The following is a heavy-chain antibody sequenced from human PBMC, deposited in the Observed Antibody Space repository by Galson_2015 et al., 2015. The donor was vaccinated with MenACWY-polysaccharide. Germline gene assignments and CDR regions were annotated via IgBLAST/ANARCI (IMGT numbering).Heavy chain of an antibody. V-gene: IGHV1-8*01. J-gene: IGHJ6*03. CDR3: ARGSHYSYYYMDV. CDR2: MNPNSGNT. Sequence: SVKVSCKASGYTFGSRDINWVRQATGQGLEWMGWMNPNSGNTGYAQKFKGRVTMTRNTSITTAYMELSSLRSEDTAEYYCARGSHYSYYYMDVWGKGTTVIVSS. CDR1: GYTFGSRD.